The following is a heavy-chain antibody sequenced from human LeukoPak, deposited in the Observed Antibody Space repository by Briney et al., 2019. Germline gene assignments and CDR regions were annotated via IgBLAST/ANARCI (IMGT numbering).Heavy chain of an antibody. J-gene: IGHJ4*02. CDR3: AREEVGANGY. V-gene: IGHV4-38-2*02. D-gene: IGHD1-26*01. CDR2: IYHSGST. Sequence: SETLSLTCTVSGYSISSGYYWGWIRPPPGKGLEWIGSIYHSGSTYYNPSLKSRVTISVDTSKNQFSLKLSSVTAADTAVYYCAREEVGANGYWGQGTLVTVSS. CDR1: GYSISSGYY.